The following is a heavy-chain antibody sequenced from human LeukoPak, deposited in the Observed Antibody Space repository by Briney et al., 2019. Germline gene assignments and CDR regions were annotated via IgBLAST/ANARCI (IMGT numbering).Heavy chain of an antibody. V-gene: IGHV1-2*02. J-gene: IGHJ5*02. CDR1: GYTFTDYY. CDR2: INPNSGDT. CDR3: AREYAGTTTNWFDP. Sequence: AASVKVSCKASGYTFTDYYIHWVRQAPGQGLEWMGWINPNSGDTNYAQKFQGRVTMTRDTSISIAYMDLSRLRSDDTAAYYCAREYAGTTTNWFDPWGQGTLVTVSS. D-gene: IGHD1-26*01.